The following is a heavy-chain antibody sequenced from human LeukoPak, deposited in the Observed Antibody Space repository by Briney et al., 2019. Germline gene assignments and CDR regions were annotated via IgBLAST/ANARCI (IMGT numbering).Heavy chain of an antibody. Sequence: GGSLRLSCAASEFSVGSNYMTWVRQAPGKGLEWVSGINWNGGSTGYADSVKGRFTISRDNAKNSLYLQMNSLRAEDTALYYCARVQLVDYYYYSYMDVWGKGTTVTVSS. CDR1: EFSVGSNY. V-gene: IGHV3-20*04. CDR3: ARVQLVDYYYYSYMDV. J-gene: IGHJ6*03. D-gene: IGHD6-6*01. CDR2: INWNGGST.